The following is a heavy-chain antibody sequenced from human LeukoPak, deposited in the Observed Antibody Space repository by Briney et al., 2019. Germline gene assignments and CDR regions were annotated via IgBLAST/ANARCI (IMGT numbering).Heavy chain of an antibody. D-gene: IGHD3-3*01. CDR2: ISSSSSYI. CDR3: ARDRTVNFWSGFSAFDI. J-gene: IGHJ3*02. V-gene: IGHV3-21*01. CDR1: GFTFSSYR. Sequence: GGSLRLSCAASGFTFSSYRMNWVRQAPGKGLEWVSSISSSSSYIYYADSVKGRFTISRDNAKNSLYLQMNSLRAEDTAVYYCARDRTVNFWSGFSAFDIWGQGTMVTVSS.